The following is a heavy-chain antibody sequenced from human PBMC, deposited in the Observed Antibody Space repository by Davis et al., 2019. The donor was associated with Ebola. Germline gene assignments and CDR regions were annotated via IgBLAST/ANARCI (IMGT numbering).Heavy chain of an antibody. J-gene: IGHJ4*02. CDR1: GFTFSSYT. Sequence: GESLKISCAASGFTFSSYTMNWVRQAPGKGLEWVSTITDSGSSATSYYTDSVKGRFTISRDNSKNTLYLQMNSLRAEDTAVYYCARALDSSGWYGVDYWGQGTLVTVSS. D-gene: IGHD6-19*01. CDR3: ARALDSSGWYGVDY. CDR2: ITDSGSSATS. V-gene: IGHV3-23*01.